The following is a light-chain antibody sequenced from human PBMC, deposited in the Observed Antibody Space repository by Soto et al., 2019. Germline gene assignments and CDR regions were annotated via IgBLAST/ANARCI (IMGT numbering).Light chain of an antibody. Sequence: DIQMTQSPSSLSASVGDRVTITCRASQGISNYLAWYQQQPGKVPKLLIYVASTLQSGVPSRFSGSGSGTDFTLTISSLQPEDVTTYYCQKYNSAPWTFGQGTKVEIK. CDR3: QKYNSAPWT. CDR1: QGISNY. CDR2: VAS. V-gene: IGKV1-27*01. J-gene: IGKJ1*01.